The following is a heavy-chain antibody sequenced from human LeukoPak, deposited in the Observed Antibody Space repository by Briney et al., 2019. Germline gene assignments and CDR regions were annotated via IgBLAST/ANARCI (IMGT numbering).Heavy chain of an antibody. J-gene: IGHJ6*03. V-gene: IGHV1-8*03. CDR3: ARARRRSAAAGSYYYMDV. D-gene: IGHD6-13*01. CDR1: GYTFTSYD. CDR2: MNPNSGNT. Sequence: ASVKVSCKASGYTFTSYDINWVRQATGQGLEWMGWMNPNSGNTGYAQKFQGRVTITRNTSISTAYMELSSLRSEDTAVYYCARARRRSAAAGSYYYMDVWGKGTTVTVSS.